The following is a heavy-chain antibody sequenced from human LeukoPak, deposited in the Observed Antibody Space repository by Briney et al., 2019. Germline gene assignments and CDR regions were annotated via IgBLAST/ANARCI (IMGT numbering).Heavy chain of an antibody. D-gene: IGHD6-19*01. V-gene: IGHV3-21*04. CDR2: ISTSSIYI. J-gene: IGHJ4*02. Sequence: GGALRLSCAASGFAFSSYSRNWVVQALGGGLEWVSSISTSSIYIYYADSVKGRFTISRDNAKKSLYLQLSSLRADDTAVYYCTRNSGWYGISWGQGTLVTVSS. CDR1: GFAFSSYS. CDR3: TRNSGWYGIS.